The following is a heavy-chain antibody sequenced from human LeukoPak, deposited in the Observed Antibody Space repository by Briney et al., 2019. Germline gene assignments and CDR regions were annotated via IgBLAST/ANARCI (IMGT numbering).Heavy chain of an antibody. CDR3: ATSSDSSWYNY. Sequence: GESLKISCKGSGYRFASYWIGWVRQMPGEGLEWMGIIYPGDSDTRYSPSFQGQVTISADKSISTAYLQWSSLKASDTAMYYCATSSDSSWYNYWGQGTLVTVSS. CDR2: IYPGDSDT. D-gene: IGHD6-13*01. CDR1: GYRFASYW. V-gene: IGHV5-51*01. J-gene: IGHJ4*02.